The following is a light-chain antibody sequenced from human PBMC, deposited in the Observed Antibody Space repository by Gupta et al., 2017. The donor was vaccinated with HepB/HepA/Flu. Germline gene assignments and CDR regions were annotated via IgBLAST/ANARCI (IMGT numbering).Light chain of an antibody. CDR3: QQYNSYAPLYT. V-gene: IGKV1-5*03. Sequence: DIQMTQSPSTLSASVGDRLTITCRASQSISSRLAWYQQKPGKAPKLLIYKASSLERGVPSRISGSGSGTELARTISSMQPDDFATDYCQQYNSYAPLYTFGQGTKLEIK. CDR2: KAS. CDR1: QSISSR. J-gene: IGKJ2*01.